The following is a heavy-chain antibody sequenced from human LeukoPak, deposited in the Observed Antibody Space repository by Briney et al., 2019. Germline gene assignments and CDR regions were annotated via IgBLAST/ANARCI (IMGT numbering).Heavy chain of an antibody. D-gene: IGHD3-9*01. CDR2: ISGRGGST. J-gene: IGHJ5*02. CDR1: GFTFSSYA. CDR3: ARRHYDILTGSRAGWFDP. V-gene: IGHV3-23*01. Sequence: GGSLRLSCAASGFTFSSYATSWVRQAPGKGLEWVSAISGRGGSTHYADSVKGRFTISRDNSKNTLYLQMNSLRAEDTAVYYCARRHYDILTGSRAGWFDPWGQGTLVTVSS.